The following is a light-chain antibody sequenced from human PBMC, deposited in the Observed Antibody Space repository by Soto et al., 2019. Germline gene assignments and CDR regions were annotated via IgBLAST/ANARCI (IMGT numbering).Light chain of an antibody. V-gene: IGKV3-15*01. J-gene: IGKJ1*01. CDR1: QSVSSK. CDR3: QQYNNWPRT. CDR2: GAS. Sequence: EIVMTQSPATLSVSPGERATLSCRASQSVSSKLAWYQQKPGQAPRLLIYGASTRATGIPARFSGSGPGTEFTLTISSLQSEDFAVYYCQQYNNWPRTFGQGTKV.